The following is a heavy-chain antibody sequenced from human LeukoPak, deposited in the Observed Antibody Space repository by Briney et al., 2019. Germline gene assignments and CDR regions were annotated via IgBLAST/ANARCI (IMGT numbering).Heavy chain of an antibody. CDR1: GFTFSSYS. J-gene: IGHJ4*02. Sequence: PGGSLRLSCAASGFTFSSYSMNWVRQAPGKGLEWVSYISSSSSTIYYADSVKGQFTISRDNAKNSLYLQMNSLRAEDTAVYYCAKHHVGSGFDYWGQGTLVTVSS. V-gene: IGHV3-48*01. CDR2: ISSSSSTI. CDR3: AKHHVGSGFDY. D-gene: IGHD1-26*01.